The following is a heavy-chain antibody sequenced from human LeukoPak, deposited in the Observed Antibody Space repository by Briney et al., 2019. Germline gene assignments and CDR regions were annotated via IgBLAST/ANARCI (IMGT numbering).Heavy chain of an antibody. J-gene: IGHJ4*02. V-gene: IGHV4-39*07. CDR1: GGSISSSSYY. CDR2: FYYSGST. CDR3: ARGGYYFDY. Sequence: PSETLSLTCTVSGGSISSSSYYWGWIRQPPGKGLEWIGSFYYSGSTNYNPSLKSRVTISVDKSKNQFSLKLSSVTAADTAVYYCARGGYYFDYWGQGTLVTVSS.